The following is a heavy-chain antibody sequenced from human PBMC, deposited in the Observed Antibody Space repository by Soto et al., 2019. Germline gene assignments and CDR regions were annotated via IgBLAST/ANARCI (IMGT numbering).Heavy chain of an antibody. CDR3: VRDGTKTLRDWFDP. Sequence: SETLSLTCTVSGASISGYYWSWIRKSAGKGLEWIGRIYATGTTDYNPSLKSRVMMSVDTSKKQFSLRLRTVTAADTAVYYCVRDGTKTLRDWFDPWGQGISVTVSS. D-gene: IGHD1-1*01. CDR1: GASISGYY. CDR2: IYATGTT. J-gene: IGHJ5*02. V-gene: IGHV4-4*07.